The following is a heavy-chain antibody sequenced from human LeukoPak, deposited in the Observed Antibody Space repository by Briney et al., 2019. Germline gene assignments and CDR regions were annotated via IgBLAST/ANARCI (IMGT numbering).Heavy chain of an antibody. CDR1: GFTFSSYW. V-gene: IGHV3-7*03. J-gene: IGHJ6*03. D-gene: IGHD6-19*01. Sequence: GGSLRLSRAASGFTFSSYWMSWVRQAPGKGLEWVANIKQDGSEKYYVDSVKGRFTISRDNAKNSLYLQMNSLRAEDTAVYYCAKVAVAGTPHYYYYMDVWGKGTTVTISS. CDR2: IKQDGSEK. CDR3: AKVAVAGTPHYYYYMDV.